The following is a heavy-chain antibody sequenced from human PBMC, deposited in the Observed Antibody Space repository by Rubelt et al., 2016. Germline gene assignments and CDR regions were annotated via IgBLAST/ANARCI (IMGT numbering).Heavy chain of an antibody. CDR2: IAPSDSYT. V-gene: IGHV5-10-1*03. J-gene: IGHJ4*02. CDR3: AIYDFWSGYYLDY. D-gene: IGHD3-3*01. Sequence: EVQLVQSGAEVKKPGESLRISCKGSGYSFTSYWLSWVRQMPGKGLEWLGRIAPSDSYTNYSPSFQGHVTISADKSISTAYLQWSSLKASDTAMYYCAIYDFWSGYYLDYWGQGTLVTVSS. CDR1: GYSFTSYW.